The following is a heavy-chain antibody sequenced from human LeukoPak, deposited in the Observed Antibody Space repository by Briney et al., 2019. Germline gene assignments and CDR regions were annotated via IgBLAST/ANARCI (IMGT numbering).Heavy chain of an antibody. CDR1: GFTFSSYA. CDR3: ARGRCSSTSCYTVGGAFDY. V-gene: IGHV3-30*01. Sequence: GGSLRHSCAASGFTFSSYAMHWVRQAPGKGLEWVAVISYDGSNKYYADSVKGRFTISRDNSKNTLYLQMNSLRAEDTAVYYCARGRCSSTSCYTVGGAFDYWGQGTLVTVSS. J-gene: IGHJ4*02. CDR2: ISYDGSNK. D-gene: IGHD2-2*02.